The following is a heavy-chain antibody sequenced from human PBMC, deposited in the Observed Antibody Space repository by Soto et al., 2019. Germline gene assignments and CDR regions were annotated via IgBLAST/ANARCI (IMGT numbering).Heavy chain of an antibody. CDR3: ATSSSWFPYYFAY. V-gene: IGHV3-23*01. Sequence: PGGSLRLSCAASGFTFSSYAMSWVRQAPGKGLEWVSAISGSGGSTYYADSVKGRFTISRDNSKNTLYLQMNSLRAEDTAVYYCATSSSWFPYYFAYWGQGTLVTVSS. CDR2: ISGSGGST. D-gene: IGHD6-13*01. CDR1: GFTFSSYA. J-gene: IGHJ4*02.